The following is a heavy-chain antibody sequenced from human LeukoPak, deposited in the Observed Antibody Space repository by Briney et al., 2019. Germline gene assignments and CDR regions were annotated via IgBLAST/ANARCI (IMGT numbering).Heavy chain of an antibody. CDR2: INHSGST. CDR1: GGSFSGYY. D-gene: IGHD6-13*01. V-gene: IGHV4-34*01. CDR3: ASGWYSANSFDP. J-gene: IGHJ5*02. Sequence: PSETLSLTCAVYGGSFSGYYWSWIRQPPGKGLEWIGEINHSGSTNYNPSLKSRVTISVDTSKNQFSLKLSSVTAADTAVYYCASGWYSANSFDPWGQGTLVTVSS.